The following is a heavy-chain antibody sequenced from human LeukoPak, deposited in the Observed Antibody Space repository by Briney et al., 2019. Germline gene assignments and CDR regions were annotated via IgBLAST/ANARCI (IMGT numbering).Heavy chain of an antibody. Sequence: SETLSLTCTVSGGSISSYYWSWIRQPPGKGLEWIGYIYTSGSTNYNPSLKSRVTISVDTSKNQFSLKLSSVTAADTAVYYCARDSLFDTNWFDPWGQGTLVTVSS. V-gene: IGHV4-4*09. D-gene: IGHD5-18*01. CDR1: GGSISSYY. CDR3: ARDSLFDTNWFDP. CDR2: IYTSGST. J-gene: IGHJ5*02.